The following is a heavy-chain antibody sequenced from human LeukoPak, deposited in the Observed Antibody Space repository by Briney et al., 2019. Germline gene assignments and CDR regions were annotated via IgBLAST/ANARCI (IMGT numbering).Heavy chain of an antibody. CDR2: ISGSGGST. V-gene: IGHV3-23*01. J-gene: IGHJ4*02. CDR1: GFTFSNAW. CDR3: AKGVTYYYDSSGYLGY. Sequence: GGSLRLSCAASGFTFSNAWMSWVRQAPGKGLEWVSAISGSGGSTYYADSVKGRFTISRDNSKNTLYLQMNSLRAEDTAVYYCAKGVTYYYDSSGYLGYWGQGTLVTVSS. D-gene: IGHD3-22*01.